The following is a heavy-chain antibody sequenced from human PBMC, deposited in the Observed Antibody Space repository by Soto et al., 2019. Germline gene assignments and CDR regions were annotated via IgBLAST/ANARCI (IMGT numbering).Heavy chain of an antibody. CDR2: ISGSGGST. D-gene: IGHD3-3*01. CDR1: GFTFSSYA. J-gene: IGHJ4*02. V-gene: IGHV3-23*01. Sequence: PGGSLRLSCAASGFTFSSYAMSWVRQAPGKGLEWVSAISGSGGSTYYADSVKARFTISRDNSKNTLYLQMNSLRAEDTAVYYCAKVDSYDFWSGYYIWGQGTLVTVSS. CDR3: AKVDSYDFWSGYYI.